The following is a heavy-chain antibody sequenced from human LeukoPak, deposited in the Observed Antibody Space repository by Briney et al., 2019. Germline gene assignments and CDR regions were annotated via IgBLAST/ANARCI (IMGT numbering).Heavy chain of an antibody. CDR2: INPNSGGT. CDR3: ARGGYCSSISCSYNFDY. CDR1: GYTFTGYY. V-gene: IGHV1-2*02. Sequence: ASVKVSCKASGYTFTGYYIHWVRQAPGRGLEWMGWINPNSGGTNYAQKFQGRVTMTRDTSISTAYMELSRLRSDDTAVYYCARGGYCSSISCSYNFDYWGQGTLVTVSS. D-gene: IGHD2-2*03. J-gene: IGHJ4*02.